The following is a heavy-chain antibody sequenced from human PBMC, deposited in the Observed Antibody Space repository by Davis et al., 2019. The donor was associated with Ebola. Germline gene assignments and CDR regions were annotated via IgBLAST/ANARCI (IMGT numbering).Heavy chain of an antibody. CDR1: GYTFTSYG. J-gene: IGHJ4*02. D-gene: IGHD3-3*01. CDR2: ISAYNGNT. Sequence: ASVKVSCKASGYTFTSYGISWVRQAPGQGLEWMGWISAYNGNTKYTQKFQDRATLTTDTSTGTAYMELRGLRSDDTAVYYCARERFGPWDYWGQGTLVTVSS. V-gene: IGHV1-18*04. CDR3: ARERFGPWDY.